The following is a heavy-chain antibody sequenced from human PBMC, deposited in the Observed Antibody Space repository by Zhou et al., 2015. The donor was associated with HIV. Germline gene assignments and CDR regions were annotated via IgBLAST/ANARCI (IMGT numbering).Heavy chain of an antibody. CDR2: IIPIFGTA. J-gene: IGHJ6*02. CDR1: GGTFSSYA. CDR3: ATLTYCSSTSCYYSYYYGMDV. V-gene: IGHV1-69*12. Sequence: QVQLVQSGAEVKKPGSSVKVSCKASGGTFSSYAISWVRQAPGQGLEWMGGIIPIFGTANYAQKFQGRVTITADESTSTAYMELSSLRSEDTAVYYCATLTYCSSTSCYYSYYYGMDVVGPRDHGPPSP. D-gene: IGHD2-2*01.